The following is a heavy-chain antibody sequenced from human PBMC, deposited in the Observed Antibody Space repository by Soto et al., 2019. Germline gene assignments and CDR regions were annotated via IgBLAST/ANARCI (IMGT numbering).Heavy chain of an antibody. D-gene: IGHD6-13*01. CDR2: IYHSGTT. V-gene: IGHV4-4*02. CDR3: AIPGAGDFDY. CDR1: GASISNTNW. Sequence: QVQLQESGPGLVETSGTLSLTCAVSGASISNTNWWNWVRQPPGKGLEWIGEIYHSGTTNCDPSLKSRVTISVDKSKNQFSLKLSSVTAADTAVYYCAIPGAGDFDYWGQGTLVTVSS. J-gene: IGHJ4*02.